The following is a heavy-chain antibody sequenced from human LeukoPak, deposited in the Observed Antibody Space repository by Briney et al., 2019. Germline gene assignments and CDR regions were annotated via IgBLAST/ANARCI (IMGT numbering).Heavy chain of an antibody. V-gene: IGHV1-18*01. Sequence: GASVKVSXKASGYTFTSYGISWVRQAPGQGLEWIGWISAYNGNTNYAQKLQGRVTMTTDTSTSTAYMELRSLRSDDTAVYYCARDRGDFCSGYYPSDYWGQGTLVTVSS. CDR3: ARDRGDFCSGYYPSDY. D-gene: IGHD3-3*01. CDR1: GYTFTSYG. J-gene: IGHJ4*02. CDR2: ISAYNGNT.